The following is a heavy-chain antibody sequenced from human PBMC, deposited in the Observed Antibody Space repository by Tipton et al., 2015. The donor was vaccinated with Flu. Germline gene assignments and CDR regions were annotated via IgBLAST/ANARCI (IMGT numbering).Heavy chain of an antibody. V-gene: IGHV4-38-2*02. Sequence: TLSLTCSVSGDSIGSDYYWGWIRQPPGKGLEWLGNIHRSGNTYYNSSLKSRVTISLDKSKNQFSLRLVSMTATDTAVYYCARDQGFGAGLTYDYYGMDVWGQGTTVTVSS. CDR1: GDSIGSDYY. D-gene: IGHD3-10*01. CDR3: ARDQGFGAGLTYDYYGMDV. J-gene: IGHJ6*02. CDR2: IHRSGNT.